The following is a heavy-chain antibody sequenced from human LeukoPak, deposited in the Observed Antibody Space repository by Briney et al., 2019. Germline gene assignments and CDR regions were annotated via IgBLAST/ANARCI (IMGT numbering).Heavy chain of an antibody. J-gene: IGHJ4*02. CDR1: GFTFSNSG. Sequence: GGTLRLSCAASGFTFSNSGMSWVRQAPGKGLEWVSGIGGSTYYRDSVKGRFTISRDNSKNTLYLQMNSLRVEDTAVYYCAISSGSYDYWGQGALVTVSS. CDR2: IGGST. D-gene: IGHD1-26*01. V-gene: IGHV3-23*01. CDR3: AISSGSYDY.